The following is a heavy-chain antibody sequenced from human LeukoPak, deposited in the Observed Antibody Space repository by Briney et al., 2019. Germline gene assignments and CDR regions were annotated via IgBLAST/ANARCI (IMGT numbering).Heavy chain of an antibody. CDR3: ARRGPLGYGSFSSHFDY. V-gene: IGHV4-39*01. D-gene: IGHD3-10*01. Sequence: SETLSLTCTVSGGSISSDNYYWGWIRQPPGKGLEWIGSIYYSGSTYYNPSLKSRVTISVDTSKNQFSLKLSSVTAADTAVYYCARRGPLGYGSFSSHFDYWGQGTLVTVSS. CDR2: IYYSGST. J-gene: IGHJ4*02. CDR1: GGSISSDNYY.